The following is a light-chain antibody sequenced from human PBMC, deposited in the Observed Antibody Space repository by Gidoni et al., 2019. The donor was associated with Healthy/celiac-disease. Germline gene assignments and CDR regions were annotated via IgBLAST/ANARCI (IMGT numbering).Light chain of an antibody. CDR2: AAS. V-gene: IGKV1-NL1*01. CDR1: QGISNS. Sequence: DIQMTQSPSSLSASVGDRVTITCRASQGISNSLAWYQQKPGKAPKLLLYAASRLESGVPSRFSGSGSGTNYTLTISSLQPEDFATYYCQQYYSTPWTFGQXTKVEIK. J-gene: IGKJ1*01. CDR3: QQYYSTPWT.